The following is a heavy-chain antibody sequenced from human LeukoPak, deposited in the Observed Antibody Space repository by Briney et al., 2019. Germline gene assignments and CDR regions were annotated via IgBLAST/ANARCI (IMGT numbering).Heavy chain of an antibody. J-gene: IGHJ4*02. V-gene: IGHV3-23*01. CDR2: ISSGGGSA. CDR3: AKGSF. D-gene: IGHD3-10*01. CDR1: GFFFSTYD. Sequence: PGGSLRLSCAASGFFFSTYDMSWVRQAPGKGLEWVSGISSGGGSAYYAESVEGRFTSSRDNSKNTLYLQMNNLRAEDTAAYYCAKGSFWGQGTLVTVSS.